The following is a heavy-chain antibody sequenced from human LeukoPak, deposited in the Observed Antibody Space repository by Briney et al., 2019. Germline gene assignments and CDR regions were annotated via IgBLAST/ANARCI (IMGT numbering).Heavy chain of an antibody. CDR1: GFTVSSNY. CDR3: TRANSATIPGVDP. D-gene: IGHD1-26*01. J-gene: IGHJ5*02. V-gene: IGHV3-53*01. Sequence: GGSLRLSCAASGFTVSSNYMSSVRQAPGKGLEWVSIIHSGGSTYYADSVKGRFTISRDNSKNTLYLQMNSLRAEDTAVYYCTRANSATIPGVDPWGQGTLVTVSP. CDR2: IHSGGST.